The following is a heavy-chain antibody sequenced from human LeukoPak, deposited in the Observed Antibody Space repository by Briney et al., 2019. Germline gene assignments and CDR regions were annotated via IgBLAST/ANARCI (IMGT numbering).Heavy chain of an antibody. CDR1: GFSLSSYI. D-gene: IGHD3-22*01. J-gene: IGHJ4*02. V-gene: IGHV3-21*01. CDR2: ISTSSSYI. Sequence: GESLRLSCAASGFSLSSYIMNWVRQAPGKGLEWVSSISTSSSYIYYADSVKGRFTISRDNAKNSLYLQMNSLRAEDTAVYYCAGGTYYYDSSGYGPFDYWGQGTLVTVSS. CDR3: AGGTYYYDSSGYGPFDY.